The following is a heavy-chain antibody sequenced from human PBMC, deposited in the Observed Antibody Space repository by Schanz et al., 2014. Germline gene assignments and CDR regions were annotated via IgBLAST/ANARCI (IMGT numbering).Heavy chain of an antibody. CDR3: ARDRDQWDGNYLDY. V-gene: IGHV1-18*01. D-gene: IGHD1-26*01. CDR2: IGGSDGNT. Sequence: QVQLVQSGGEVKTPGASVKDSCKASGYTFTRSGISWVRQAPGQGLEWMGWIGGSDGNTNFAQKFQGRVTMTTDTSTSTVYMELRSLTSDDSAVYYCARDRDQWDGNYLDYWGQGTLVTVSS. J-gene: IGHJ4*02. CDR1: GYTFTRSG.